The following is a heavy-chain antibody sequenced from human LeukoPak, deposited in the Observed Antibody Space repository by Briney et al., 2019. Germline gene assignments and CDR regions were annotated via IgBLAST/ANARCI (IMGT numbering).Heavy chain of an antibody. CDR1: GFTFDDYG. CDR2: ISGSGGST. V-gene: IGHV3-23*01. D-gene: IGHD1-20*01. Sequence: TGGSLRLSCAASGFTFDDYGMSWVRQAPGKGLEWVSAISGSGGSTYYADSVKGRFTISRDNSKNTLYLQMNSLRAEDTAVYYCAKRTTITGTANDAFDIWGQGTMVTVSS. J-gene: IGHJ3*02. CDR3: AKRTTITGTANDAFDI.